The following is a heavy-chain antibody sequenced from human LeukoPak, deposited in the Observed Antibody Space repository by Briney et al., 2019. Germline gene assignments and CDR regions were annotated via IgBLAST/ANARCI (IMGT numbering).Heavy chain of an antibody. V-gene: IGHV3-30-3*01. CDR3: VTTTVTTSYAFDV. CDR1: GSTFSYYA. D-gene: IGHD4-17*01. CDR2: ISKDENEK. Sequence: GGSLRLSCAASGSTFSYYAMHWVRQAPGKGPEWVGIISKDENEKKYADSVKGRFTISRDNSKNTLFLQMNSLRPEDTAVYYCVTTTVTTSYAFDVWGPGTMVTVSS. J-gene: IGHJ3*01.